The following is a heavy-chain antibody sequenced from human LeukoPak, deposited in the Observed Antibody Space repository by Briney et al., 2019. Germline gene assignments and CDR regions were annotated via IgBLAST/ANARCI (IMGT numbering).Heavy chain of an antibody. V-gene: IGHV1-18*01. CDR1: GYTFTSHS. CDR2: ISAYNGDT. D-gene: IGHD3-22*01. Sequence: ASVKVSCKASGYTFTSHSITWVRQAPGQGLEWMGWISAYNGDTKYAQKTQGRVTMTTDASTNTAYMELRSLRSDDTAVYYCARDCFPDSSGYHEYCQHWGQGTLVTVSS. CDR3: ARDCFPDSSGYHEYCQH. J-gene: IGHJ1*01.